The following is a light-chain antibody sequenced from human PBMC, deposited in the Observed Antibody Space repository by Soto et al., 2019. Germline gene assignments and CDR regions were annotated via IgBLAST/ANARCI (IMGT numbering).Light chain of an antibody. CDR3: QQYNSYWT. V-gene: IGKV1-9*01. CDR2: AAS. Sequence: DIQITQSPSTLSASVGDTVTITCRASQGISSYLAWYQQKPGKAPKLLIYAASTLQSGVPSRLSGSGSGTDFTLTIRSLQPEDFATYYCQQYNSYWTFGQGTKVDIK. CDR1: QGISSY. J-gene: IGKJ1*01.